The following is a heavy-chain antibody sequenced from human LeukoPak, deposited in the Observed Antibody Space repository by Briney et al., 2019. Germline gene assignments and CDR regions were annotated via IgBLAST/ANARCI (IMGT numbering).Heavy chain of an antibody. CDR1: GGSISSHY. Sequence: PSETLSLTCTVSGGSISSHYWSWIRQPPGKGLEWIGYIYYSGSTNYNPSLKSRVTISVDTSKNQFSLRLSSVIAADTAVYYCARHPGKKYYQYYIDVWGKGTTVTVSS. CDR2: IYYSGST. J-gene: IGHJ6*03. CDR3: ARHPGKKYYQYYIDV. V-gene: IGHV4-59*08.